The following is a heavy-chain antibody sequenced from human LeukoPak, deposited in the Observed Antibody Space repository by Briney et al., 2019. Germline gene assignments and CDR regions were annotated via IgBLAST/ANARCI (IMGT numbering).Heavy chain of an antibody. CDR2: IYTSGST. D-gene: IGHD2-2*02. CDR1: GGSISSYY. J-gene: IGHJ5*02. CDR3: APHGEYCSSTSCYKRGNWFDP. V-gene: IGHV4-4*09. Sequence: PSETLSLTCSVSGGSISSYYWSWIRQPPGKGLGWIGYIYTSGSTNYNPSLKSRVTISVDPSKNQFSLKLSSVTAADTAVYYCAPHGEYCSSTSCYKRGNWFDPWGQGTLVTVSS.